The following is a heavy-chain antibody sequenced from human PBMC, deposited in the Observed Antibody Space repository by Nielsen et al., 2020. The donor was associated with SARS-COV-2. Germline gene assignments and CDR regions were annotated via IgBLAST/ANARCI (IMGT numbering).Heavy chain of an antibody. CDR1: GFTFSSYW. Sequence: GESLKISCAASGFTFSSYWMSWVRQAPGKGLEWAANIKQDGSEIHYVGSVKGRFTISRDNAKNSLYLQMNNLRAEDTAVYYCAREKGGSYTVLDYWGQGTLVTVSS. CDR3: AREKGGSYTVLDY. CDR2: IKQDGSEI. J-gene: IGHJ4*02. D-gene: IGHD1-26*01. V-gene: IGHV3-7*03.